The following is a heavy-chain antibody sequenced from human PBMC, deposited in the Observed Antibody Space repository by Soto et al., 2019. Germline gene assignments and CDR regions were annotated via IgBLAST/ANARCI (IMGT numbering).Heavy chain of an antibody. CDR3: VRAYHGSGSYSRYYYYYGMDV. Sequence: SETLSLAXTLSGGSISSYSGSWLRQPPGKGLAWIGYIYYSRSTNYNPSLNRRVTISVDTSKNQFSLKLSSVTAADTAVYYCVRAYHGSGSYSRYYYYYGMDVWGQGTTVTVSS. D-gene: IGHD3-10*01. CDR2: IYYSRST. V-gene: IGHV4-59*01. CDR1: GGSISSYS. J-gene: IGHJ6*02.